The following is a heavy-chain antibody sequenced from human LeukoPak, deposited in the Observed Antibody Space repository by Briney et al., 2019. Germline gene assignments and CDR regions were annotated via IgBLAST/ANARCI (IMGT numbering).Heavy chain of an antibody. V-gene: IGHV2-5*02. CDR3: AHRTQGGAGFDY. CDR1: GFSLITSGVG. J-gene: IGHJ4*02. CDR2: FYWDVDK. Sequence: SGPTLVHPSSTLTLTCTFSGFSLITSGVGMGLIRQPPVKPLEWLALFYWDVDKRYTPSLKSRLTISKDTSKNQVVLTMTNMDPVDTATYYCAHRTQGGAGFDYWGQGTLVTVSS.